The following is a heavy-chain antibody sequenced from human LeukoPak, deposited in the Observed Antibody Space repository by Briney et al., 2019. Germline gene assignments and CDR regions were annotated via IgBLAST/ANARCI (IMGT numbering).Heavy chain of an antibody. CDR1: GFTFTNAW. Sequence: AGGSLRLSCVDSGFTFTNAWMTWVRQAPGKGLEWVSSISGSGANTYYADSVKGRFTISRDNSKNTLSLQLNSLRVEDTAVYYCAKEFVAAVGHYFDYWGQGTLVTVSS. V-gene: IGHV3-23*01. D-gene: IGHD6-13*01. CDR3: AKEFVAAVGHYFDY. CDR2: ISGSGANT. J-gene: IGHJ4*02.